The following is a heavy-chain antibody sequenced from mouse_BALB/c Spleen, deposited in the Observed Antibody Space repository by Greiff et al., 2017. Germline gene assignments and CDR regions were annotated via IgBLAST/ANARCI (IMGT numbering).Heavy chain of an antibody. CDR2: IRNKANGYTT. CDR1: GFTFTDYY. CDR3: ARGVPFDY. J-gene: IGHJ2*01. V-gene: IGHV7-3*02. Sequence: EVKLMESGGGLVQPGGSLRLSCATSGFTFTDYYMSWVRQPPGKALEWLGFIRNKANGYTTEYSASVKGRFTISRDNSQSILYLQMNTLRAEDSATYYCARGVPFDYWGQGTTLTVSS. D-gene: IGHD5-1*01.